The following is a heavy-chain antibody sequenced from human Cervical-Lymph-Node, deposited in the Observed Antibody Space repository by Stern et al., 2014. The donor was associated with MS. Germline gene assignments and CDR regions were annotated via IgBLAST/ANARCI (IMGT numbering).Heavy chain of an antibody. CDR2: ISVYNGNT. D-gene: IGHD1-20*01. J-gene: IGHJ4*02. Sequence: QVQLGQSGVEIKKTGASVKVSCKASGYTFTRYDIAWVRQAPGQGLEWMGWISVYNGNTKYAQKVQGRVTMTRETSTNTAYMELRSLISDDTAVYYCARWAYNWDFDYWGQGTLVTVSS. CDR1: GYTFTRYD. V-gene: IGHV1-18*01. CDR3: ARWAYNWDFDY.